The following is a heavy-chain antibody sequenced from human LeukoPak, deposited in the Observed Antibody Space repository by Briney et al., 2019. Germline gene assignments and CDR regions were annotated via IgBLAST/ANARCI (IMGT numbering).Heavy chain of an antibody. CDR2: MYYSGDS. CDR1: GVPITDYY. Sequence: SETLSLTCNISGVPITDYYWSWIRLAPRRGLEWIGYMYYSGDSNSNPSLEGRVTMSADTSTNQFSLRLTSVTAADTATYYCARELPSTGNWFDPWGQGILVTVSS. D-gene: IGHD1-14*01. J-gene: IGHJ5*02. V-gene: IGHV4-59*01. CDR3: ARELPSTGNWFDP.